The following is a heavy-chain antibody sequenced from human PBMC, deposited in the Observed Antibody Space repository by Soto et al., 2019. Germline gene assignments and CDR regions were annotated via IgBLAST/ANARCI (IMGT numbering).Heavy chain of an antibody. CDR3: ARGLRGSRTSPWEFDY. CDR1: GGSISSGGCY. D-gene: IGHD2-2*01. V-gene: IGHV4-31*03. J-gene: IGHJ4*02. CDR2: IYYSGST. Sequence: QVQLQESGPGLVKPSQTLSLNCTFSGGSISSGGCYWSWIRQHPEKGLEWIGYIYYSGSTYYNPTLKSRLTIAVDTSKHQFSLKLSSVTAADTAVYYCARGLRGSRTSPWEFDYWGQGTLVTVSS.